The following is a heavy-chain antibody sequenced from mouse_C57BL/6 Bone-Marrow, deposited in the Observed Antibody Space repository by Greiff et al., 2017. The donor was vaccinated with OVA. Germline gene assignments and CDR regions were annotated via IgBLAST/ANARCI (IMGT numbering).Heavy chain of an antibody. J-gene: IGHJ3*01. D-gene: IGHD3-2*02. CDR2: INPSNGGT. Sequence: QVQLQQPGPELVKPGASVKLSCKASGYTFTSYWMHWVKQRPGHGLEWIGNINPSNGGTKYNEKFKSKATLTVDKSSSTAYMQLSSLTSEDSAVYDCARYSSGFPFAYWGQGTLVSVSA. CDR1: GYTFTSYW. CDR3: ARYSSGFPFAY. V-gene: IGHV1-53*01.